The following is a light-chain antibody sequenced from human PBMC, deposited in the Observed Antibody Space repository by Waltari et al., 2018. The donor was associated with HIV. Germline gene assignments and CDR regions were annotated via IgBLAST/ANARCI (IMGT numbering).Light chain of an antibody. V-gene: IGLV3-25*03. CDR1: ALPKQY. CDR2: KDN. Sequence: SYELTQPPSVSVSPGQTARITCSGDALPKQYAYWYQQKPGQAPLLVIYKDNERPSGIPERFSGSSSGTTVTLTIRGVQAEDEADYYCQSTDNSGTHVVFGGGTKLTVL. CDR3: QSTDNSGTHVV. J-gene: IGLJ2*01.